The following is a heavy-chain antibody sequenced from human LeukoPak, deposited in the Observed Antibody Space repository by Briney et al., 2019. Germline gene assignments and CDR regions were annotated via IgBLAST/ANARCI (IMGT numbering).Heavy chain of an antibody. CDR1: GFTFSSYW. Sequence: GGSLTLSCAPSGFTFSSYWMIWARQAPGKGVEWVANIKQDGSEKYYVDSVKGRFTISRDNAKNSLYLQMNSLRAEDTAVYYCARLVFRATGINWFDPWGQGTLVTVSS. CDR2: IKQDGSEK. V-gene: IGHV3-7*01. J-gene: IGHJ5*02. D-gene: IGHD3-3*01. CDR3: ARLVFRATGINWFDP.